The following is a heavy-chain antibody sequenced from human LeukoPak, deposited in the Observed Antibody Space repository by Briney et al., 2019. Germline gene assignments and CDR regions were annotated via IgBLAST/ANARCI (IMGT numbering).Heavy chain of an antibody. J-gene: IGHJ4*02. CDR1: GFTFTDYH. V-gene: IGHV1-2*02. CDR3: VREARATADF. D-gene: IGHD1-26*01. Sequence: ASVKVSCNASGFTFTDYHMHWVRQAPGQGLEWMGWINSGSGDTNYAQKFQGRVTVTRDTSIRTTHMELSNLRSDDTAVYYCVREARATADFWGQGTLVTVSS. CDR2: INSGSGDT.